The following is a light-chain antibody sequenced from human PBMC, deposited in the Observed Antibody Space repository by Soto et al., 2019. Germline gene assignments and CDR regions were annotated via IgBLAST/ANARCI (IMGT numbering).Light chain of an antibody. CDR2: AAS. Sequence: IQLTQSPSSLSASVGDRVTITCRASQGISSSLAWYQQKPGKAPKLLIYAASTLQSGVPSRFSGSGSGTDFTLTISSLQSEDFAVYYCQQYNNWPSITFGQGTRLEIK. J-gene: IGKJ5*01. V-gene: IGKV1-9*01. CDR3: QQYNNWPSIT. CDR1: QGISSS.